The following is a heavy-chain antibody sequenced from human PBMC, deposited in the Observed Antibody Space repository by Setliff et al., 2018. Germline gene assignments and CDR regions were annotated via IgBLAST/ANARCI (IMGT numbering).Heavy chain of an antibody. V-gene: IGHV1-24*01. D-gene: IGHD5-12*01. Sequence: ASVKVSCKVSGYTLTELSRHWVRQAPGKGLEWMGGFDPEDGETIYAQKFQGRVTMTEDTSTDTAYMELRSLRSDDTAVYYCARVRGGSTLLYYYYGMDVWGQGTTVTVSS. CDR3: ARVRGGSTLLYYYYGMDV. CDR1: GYTLTELS. CDR2: FDPEDGET. J-gene: IGHJ6*02.